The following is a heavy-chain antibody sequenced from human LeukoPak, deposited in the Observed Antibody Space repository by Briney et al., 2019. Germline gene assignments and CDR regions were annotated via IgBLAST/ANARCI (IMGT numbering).Heavy chain of an antibody. V-gene: IGHV1-69*13. CDR1: GGTFSSYA. CDR2: IIPIFGTA. Sequence: ASVKVSCKASGGTFSSYAISWVRQAPGQGLEWMGGIIPIFGTANYAQKLQGRVTITADESTSTAYMELSSLRSEDTAVYYCAKASEEDSYGSETYYFDYWGQGTLVTVSS. J-gene: IGHJ4*02. CDR3: AKASEEDSYGSETYYFDY. D-gene: IGHD5-18*01.